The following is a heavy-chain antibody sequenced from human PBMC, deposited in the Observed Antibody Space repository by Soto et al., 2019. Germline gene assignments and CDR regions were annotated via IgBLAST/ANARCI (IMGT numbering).Heavy chain of an antibody. CDR3: ARDYGGNLLAY. CDR1: GGSISNYY. J-gene: IGHJ4*02. V-gene: IGHV4-59*01. D-gene: IGHD4-17*01. Sequence: SETLSLTCTVSGGSISNYYWSWIRQPPGRGLEWIGHIFYSGSTNYNPALKSRVTISVDTSKNQFSLKLSSVTAADTAVYYCARDYGGNLLAYWGQGTLVTVSS. CDR2: IFYSGST.